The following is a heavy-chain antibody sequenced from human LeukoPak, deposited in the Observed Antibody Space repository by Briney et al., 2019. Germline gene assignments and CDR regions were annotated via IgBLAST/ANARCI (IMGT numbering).Heavy chain of an antibody. V-gene: IGHV4-34*01. Sequence: PSETLSLTCAVYGGSFSGYYWSWIRQPPGKGLEWIGEINHSGSTNYNPSLKSRVTISVDTSKNQFSLKLSSVTAADTAVYYCARPRSSWKYYFDYWGQGTLVTVSS. J-gene: IGHJ4*02. CDR3: ARPRSSWKYYFDY. CDR2: INHSGST. CDR1: GGSFSGYY. D-gene: IGHD6-13*01.